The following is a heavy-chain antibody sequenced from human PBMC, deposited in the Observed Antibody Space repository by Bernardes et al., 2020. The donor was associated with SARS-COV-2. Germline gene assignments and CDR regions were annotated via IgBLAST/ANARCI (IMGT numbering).Heavy chain of an antibody. CDR1: GFTFSNYA. CDR3: AKDSVDGGSGYYYGDYCGVDV. Sequence: GGSLRLSCAASGFTFSNYAMNWVRQAPGKGPEWVSGISGRGGTTFYADSVKGRFTVSRDNFKNMLYLQLNSLRAEDTAVYYCAKDSVDGGSGYYYGDYCGVDVWGQGTTVTVSS. D-gene: IGHD3-22*01. CDR2: ISGRGGTT. V-gene: IGHV3-23*01. J-gene: IGHJ6*02.